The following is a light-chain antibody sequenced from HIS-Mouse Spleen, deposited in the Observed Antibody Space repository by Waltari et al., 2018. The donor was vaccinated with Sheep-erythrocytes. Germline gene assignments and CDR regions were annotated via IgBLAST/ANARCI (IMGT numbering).Light chain of an antibody. J-gene: IGLJ1*01. CDR3: CSYAGSYNHV. V-gene: IGLV2-11*01. Sequence: QSALTQPHSVSGSPGQSVTISCTGTSSDVGGYNYVSWYQQHPGKAPTLMIYDVSKRPSGVPDRFSGSKSGNTASLTISGLQAEDEADYYCCSYAGSYNHVFATGTKVTVL. CDR1: SSDVGGYNY. CDR2: DVS.